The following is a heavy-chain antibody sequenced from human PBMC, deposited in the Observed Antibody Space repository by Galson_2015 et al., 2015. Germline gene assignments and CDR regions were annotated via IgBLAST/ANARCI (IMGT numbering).Heavy chain of an antibody. J-gene: IGHJ5*02. Sequence: ETLSLTCTVSGGSVRSDSYYWGWLRQPPGGGLEWIGYMSYSGRANSNPSLKSRVTISLDTSKNQFSLRLTSVTAADTAIYYCAREPTYSGSFGWFDPWGQGTLVTVSS. D-gene: IGHD1-26*01. CDR3: AREPTYSGSFGWFDP. V-gene: IGHV4-61*01. CDR2: MSYSGRA. CDR1: GGSVRSDSYY.